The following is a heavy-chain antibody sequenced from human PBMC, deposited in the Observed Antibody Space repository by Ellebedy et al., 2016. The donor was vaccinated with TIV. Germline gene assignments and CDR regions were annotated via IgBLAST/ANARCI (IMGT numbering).Heavy chain of an antibody. Sequence: GGSLRLSXAASGFTFSSYGMHWVRQAPGKGLEWVAVISYDGSNKYYADSVKGRFTISRDNSKNTLYLQMNSLRAEDTAVYYCAKDIRRSSWLYYYGMDVWGQGTTVTVSS. D-gene: IGHD6-13*01. CDR1: GFTFSSYG. V-gene: IGHV3-30*18. CDR2: ISYDGSNK. J-gene: IGHJ6*02. CDR3: AKDIRRSSWLYYYGMDV.